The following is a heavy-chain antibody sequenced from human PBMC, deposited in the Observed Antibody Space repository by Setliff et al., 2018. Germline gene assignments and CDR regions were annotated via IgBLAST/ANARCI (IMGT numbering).Heavy chain of an antibody. J-gene: IGHJ4*02. D-gene: IGHD2-2*01. CDR3: ARDRKEIVVKPPAASLDY. CDR1: GYDFGSSG. CDR2: ISAYNGYI. V-gene: IGHV1-18*01. Sequence: ASVKVSCKASGYDFGSSGISWVRQAPGQGLEWMGWISAYNGYIVYAQKFQGRVTMTTDTSTTTAYMEVRSLRSDDTAVYYCARDRKEIVVKPPAASLDYWGQGTQVTVSS.